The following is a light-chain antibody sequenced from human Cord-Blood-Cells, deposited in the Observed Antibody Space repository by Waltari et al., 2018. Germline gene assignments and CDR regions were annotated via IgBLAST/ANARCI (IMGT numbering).Light chain of an antibody. CDR3: QQYYSTPYT. CDR2: WAS. J-gene: IGKJ2*01. Sequence: IVLTQSPDSLAVSLGERATINRKSSRSVLYSSNNKNYLALYQQKPGQPPKLLIYWASTRESGVPDRFSGSGSGTDFTLTISSLQAEDVAVYYCQQYYSTPYTFGQGTKLEIK. CDR1: RSVLYSSNNKNY. V-gene: IGKV4-1*01.